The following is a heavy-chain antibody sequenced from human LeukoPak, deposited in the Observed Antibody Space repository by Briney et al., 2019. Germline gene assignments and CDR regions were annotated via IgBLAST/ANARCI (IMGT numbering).Heavy chain of an antibody. D-gene: IGHD4-23*01. CDR1: GFTFSSYA. J-gene: IGHJ3*02. Sequence: GGSLRLSCAASGFTFSSYAMSWVRQAPGKGLEWVAVISYDGSNKYYADSVKGRFTISRDNSKNTLYLQMNSLRAEDTAVYYCAKEQLRRGGNSRGGGAFDIWGQGTMVTVSS. V-gene: IGHV3-30*18. CDR3: AKEQLRRGGNSRGGGAFDI. CDR2: ISYDGSNK.